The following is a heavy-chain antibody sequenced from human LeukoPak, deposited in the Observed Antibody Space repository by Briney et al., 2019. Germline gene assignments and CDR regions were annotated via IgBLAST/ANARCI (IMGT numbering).Heavy chain of an antibody. CDR1: GFTVSSNY. CDR2: IYSGGST. Sequence: GGSLRLSCAASGFTVSSNYMSWVRQAPGKGLEWVSVIYSGGSTYYADSVKGRFTISRDNSKNTLYLQMNSLGAEDTAVYYCARDYSKDYGMDVWGQGTTVTVSS. J-gene: IGHJ6*02. V-gene: IGHV3-53*01. CDR3: ARDYSKDYGMDV. D-gene: IGHD5-18*01.